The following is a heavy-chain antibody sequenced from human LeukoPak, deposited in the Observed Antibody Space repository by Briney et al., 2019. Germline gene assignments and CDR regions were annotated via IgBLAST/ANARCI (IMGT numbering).Heavy chain of an antibody. D-gene: IGHD3-10*01. CDR1: GGSISSGSYY. Sequence: SETLPLTCTVSGGSISSGSYYWSWIRQPAGKGLEWIGRIYTSGSTNYNPSLKSRVTISVDTSKNQFSLKLSSVTAADTAVYYCAREALWFGELSSSRVDYWGQGTLVTVSS. V-gene: IGHV4-61*02. CDR3: AREALWFGELSSSRVDY. J-gene: IGHJ4*02. CDR2: IYTSGST.